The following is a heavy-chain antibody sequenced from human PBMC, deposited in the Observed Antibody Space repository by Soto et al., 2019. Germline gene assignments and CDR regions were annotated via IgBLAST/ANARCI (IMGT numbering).Heavy chain of an antibody. V-gene: IGHV3-23*01. Sequence: EVQLLESGGGLVQPGGSLRLSCVASGFTFSTYVMSWVRQAPGKGLEWVSTIIGSGTSTYYADSVKGRFTISRDNSRNSLNLQLNSLRAEDTAVYYGAKPDSWGQGTLVTVSS. J-gene: IGHJ4*02. CDR2: IIGSGTST. CDR3: AKPDS. CDR1: GFTFSTYV.